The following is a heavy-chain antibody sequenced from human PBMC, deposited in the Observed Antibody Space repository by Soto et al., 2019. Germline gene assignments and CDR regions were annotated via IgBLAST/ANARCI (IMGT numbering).Heavy chain of an antibody. D-gene: IGHD4-4*01. CDR1: GYTFTSYG. J-gene: IGHJ6*03. V-gene: IGHV1-18*01. CDR2: ISAYNGNT. Sequence: QVQLVQSGAEVKKPGASVKVSCKASGYTFTSYGISWVRQAPGQGLEWMGWISAYNGNTNYAQKLQGRVTMTPDTSTSKAYMELRSLRSDDTAVDYCARHYSNYGPTYYYYYMDVWGKGTTVTVSS. CDR3: ARHYSNYGPTYYYYYMDV.